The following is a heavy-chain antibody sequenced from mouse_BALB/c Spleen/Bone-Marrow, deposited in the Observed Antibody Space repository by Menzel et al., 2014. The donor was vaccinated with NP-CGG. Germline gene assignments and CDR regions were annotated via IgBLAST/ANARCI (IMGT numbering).Heavy chain of an antibody. J-gene: IGHJ4*01. CDR1: GYAFTNYW. V-gene: IGHV1-54*01. D-gene: IGHD2-4*01. Sequence: VHLVESGAELVRPGTSVKVSCRASGYAFTNYWIEWVKQRPGQGLEWIGVINPGSGGVNYSEKFKGKATLTADKSSSTAYIQLSSLTSDDSAVYFCSREITRYAVDYWGQGTSVTVSS. CDR2: INPGSGGV. CDR3: SREITRYAVDY.